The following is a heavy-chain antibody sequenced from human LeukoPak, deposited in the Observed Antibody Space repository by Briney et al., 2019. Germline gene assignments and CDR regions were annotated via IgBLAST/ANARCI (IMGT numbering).Heavy chain of an antibody. J-gene: IGHJ4*02. CDR3: ARKRVGCYPD. V-gene: IGHV1-18*01. D-gene: IGHD2-15*01. CDR2: ISPYNGDT. Sequence: ASVKVSCTPSGYTFTHYDICWVRQAPGQGLEWMGRISPYNGDTYYAQTLQGRVTMTTDTSTRTAYLQLESLTSDDTAVYYCARKRVGCYPDWGQGTLVIVSS. CDR1: GYTFTHYD.